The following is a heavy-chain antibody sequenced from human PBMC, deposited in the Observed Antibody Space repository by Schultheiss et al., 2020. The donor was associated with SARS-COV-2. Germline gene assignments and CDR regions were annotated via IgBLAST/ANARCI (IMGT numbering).Heavy chain of an antibody. Sequence: ASVKVSCKASGYIFTGYYIHWVRQAPGQGLEWMGWINPDSGGTKYAQKFQGRVTMTRDTSISTAYMELSRLRSDDTAIYYCARDRLYGRDGMDVWGQGTTVTVSS. J-gene: IGHJ6*02. CDR2: INPDSGGT. D-gene: IGHD4-17*01. CDR3: ARDRLYGRDGMDV. V-gene: IGHV1-2*02. CDR1: GYIFTGYY.